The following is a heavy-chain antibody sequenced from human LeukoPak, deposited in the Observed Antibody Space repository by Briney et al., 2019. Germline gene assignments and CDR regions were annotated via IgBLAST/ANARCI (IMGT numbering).Heavy chain of an antibody. Sequence: PSETLSLTCAVYGGSFSDYFGSWIRQPPGKGLEWIGEINQSGSTNYNPSLKSRVTISLDTSKNHFSLNLSSVTAADTAVYFCARDSSSWNNFDYWGQGTLVTVSS. V-gene: IGHV4-34*01. D-gene: IGHD6-13*01. CDR3: ARDSSSWNNFDY. J-gene: IGHJ4*02. CDR2: INQSGST. CDR1: GGSFSDYF.